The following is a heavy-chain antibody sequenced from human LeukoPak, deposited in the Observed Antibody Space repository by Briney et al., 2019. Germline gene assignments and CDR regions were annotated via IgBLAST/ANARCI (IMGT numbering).Heavy chain of an antibody. CDR1: GYTFTSYY. CDR3: ARTGDIVVVPAALAPAYYYYYMDV. J-gene: IGHJ6*03. CDR2: INPSGGST. V-gene: IGHV1-46*01. D-gene: IGHD2-2*01. Sequence: ASVKVSCKASGYTFTSYYMHWVRQAPGQGLEWMGIINPSGGSTSYAQKFQGRVTMTRDTSTSTVYMELSSLRSEDTAVYYCARTGDIVVVPAALAPAYYYYYMDVWGKGTTVTVSS.